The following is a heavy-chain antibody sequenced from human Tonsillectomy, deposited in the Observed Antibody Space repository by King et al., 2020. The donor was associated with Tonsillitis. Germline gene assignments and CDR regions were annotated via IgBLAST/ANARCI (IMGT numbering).Heavy chain of an antibody. CDR1: GSRFSNYW. CDR2: IYPGDSDT. CDR3: ASYSCYDSDFDY. V-gene: IGHV5-51*03. J-gene: IGHJ4*02. D-gene: IGHD5-12*01. Sequence: QLVQSGAEVKKPGESLKISCKASGSRFSNYWIGWVRQMPGKGLEWMGIIYPGDSDTRYSPSFQGQVTISVDKATITAYLQWSSLKASDTAMYYCASYSCYDSDFDYWGQGTLVTVSS.